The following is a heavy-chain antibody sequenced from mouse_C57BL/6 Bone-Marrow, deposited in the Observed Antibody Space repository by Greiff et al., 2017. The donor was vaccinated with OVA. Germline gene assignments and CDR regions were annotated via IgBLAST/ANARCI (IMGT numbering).Heavy chain of an antibody. CDR1: GFTFSDYG. V-gene: IGHV5-15*01. Sequence: EVQVVESGGGLVQPGGSLKLSCAASGFTFSDYGMAWVRQAPRKGPEWVAFISNLAYSIYYADTVTGRFTISRENAKNTLYLEMSSLRSEDTAMYYCARHDYDATAGFDYWGQGTLVTVSA. D-gene: IGHD2-4*01. CDR2: ISNLAYSI. CDR3: ARHDYDATAGFDY. J-gene: IGHJ3*01.